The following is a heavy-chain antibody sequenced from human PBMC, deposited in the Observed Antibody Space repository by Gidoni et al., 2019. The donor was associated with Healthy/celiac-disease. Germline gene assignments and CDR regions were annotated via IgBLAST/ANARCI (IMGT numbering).Heavy chain of an antibody. CDR1: GGTFSSYA. D-gene: IGHD3-3*01. V-gene: IGHV1-69*01. Sequence: QVQLVQSGAEVKKPGSSVKVSCKASGGTFSSYAISWVRQAPGQGLEWMGGIIPIFGTANYAQKFQGRVTITADESTSTAYMELSSLRSEDTAVYYCARDRAIFGVDLSLDYYYGMDVWGQETTVTVSS. J-gene: IGHJ6*02. CDR2: IIPIFGTA. CDR3: ARDRAIFGVDLSLDYYYGMDV.